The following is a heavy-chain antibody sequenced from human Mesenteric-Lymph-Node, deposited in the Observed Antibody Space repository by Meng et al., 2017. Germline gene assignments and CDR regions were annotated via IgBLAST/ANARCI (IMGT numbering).Heavy chain of an antibody. D-gene: IGHD6-19*01. V-gene: IGHV3-30*01. CDR1: GFTFSSHA. CDR3: ARDATIAVAGIVKYFKH. CDR2: ISYDGSNK. J-gene: IGHJ1*01. Sequence: ISCVASGFTFSSHAMHWVRQAPGKGLEWVAVISYDGSNKYYADSVKGRFTISRDNSKNTLYLQMNSLRAEDTAGYNCARDATIAVAGIVKYFKHWGQGTLVTVSS.